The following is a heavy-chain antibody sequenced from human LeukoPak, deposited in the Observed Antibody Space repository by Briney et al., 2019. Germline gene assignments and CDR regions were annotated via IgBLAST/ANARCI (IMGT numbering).Heavy chain of an antibody. CDR2: ISGSGGTT. D-gene: IGHD3-22*01. CDR3: AKAQNYYDSISEFDY. V-gene: IGHV3-23*01. Sequence: GGSLRLSCAASGFTFSSYAMSWVRQAPGKGLEWVSAISGSGGTTYYADSVKGRFTISRDNSENTLYLQMNSLRAEDTAVYYCAKAQNYYDSISEFDYWGQGTLVTVSS. J-gene: IGHJ4*02. CDR1: GFTFSSYA.